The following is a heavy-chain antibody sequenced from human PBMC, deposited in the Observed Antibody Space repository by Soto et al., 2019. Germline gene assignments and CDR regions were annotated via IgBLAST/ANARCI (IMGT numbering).Heavy chain of an antibody. CDR3: MLGSGWNFDY. D-gene: IGHD3-22*01. J-gene: IGHJ4*02. CDR1: GGSISSYY. V-gene: IGHV4-59*01. CDR2: IYYSGST. Sequence: SETLSLTCTVSGGSISSYYWSWIRQPPGKGLEWIGYIYYSGSTNYNPSLKSRVTISVDTSKNQFSLKLSSVTAADTAVYYCMLGSGWNFDYWGQGTLVTVSS.